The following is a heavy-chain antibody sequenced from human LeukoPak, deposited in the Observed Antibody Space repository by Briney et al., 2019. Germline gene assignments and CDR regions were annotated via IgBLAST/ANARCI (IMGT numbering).Heavy chain of an antibody. Sequence: SETLSLTCTVSGGSISSYYWSWIRQPPGKGLECIGYIYNSGSTNYNPSLKSRVSISVDTSKNQFSLKLSSVTATDTAVYHCARQFSYASGRGYMDVWGQGTTVTVSS. J-gene: IGHJ6*02. CDR1: GGSISSYY. CDR2: IYNSGST. V-gene: IGHV4-59*08. CDR3: ARQFSYASGRGYMDV. D-gene: IGHD3-10*01.